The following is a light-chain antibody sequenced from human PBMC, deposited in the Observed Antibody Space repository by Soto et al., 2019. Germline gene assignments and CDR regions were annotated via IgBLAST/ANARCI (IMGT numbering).Light chain of an antibody. CDR1: SSNIGNNY. CDR2: DNV. CDR3: ATWDSSLGAVV. Sequence: QSVLTQPPSVSAAPGQKVTISCSGSSSNIGNNYVSWYQQLPGTAPRLLIFDNVRRFSGIPDRVSASKSDTSATLGITGLQTGDEADYYCATWDSSLGAVVFGGGTQLTVL. V-gene: IGLV1-51*01. J-gene: IGLJ2*01.